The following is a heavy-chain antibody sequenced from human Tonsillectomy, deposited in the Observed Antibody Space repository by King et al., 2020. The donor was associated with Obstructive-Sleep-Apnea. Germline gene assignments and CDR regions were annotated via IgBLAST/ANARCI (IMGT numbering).Heavy chain of an antibody. J-gene: IGHJ4*02. CDR1: GGTFRSFA. V-gene: IGHV1-69*06. CDR3: AGVREYIYGGGFWD. Sequence: QLVQSGAEVKKPASSVKVSCKASGGTFRSFAINWVRQAPGQGLEWMGGIIPMSGRTDYAQQFQGRVTITADKSTTTIYMELNRLRSDDTAVYYCAGVREYIYGGGFWDWGQGTLVTVSS. D-gene: IGHD5-18*01. CDR2: IIPMSGRT.